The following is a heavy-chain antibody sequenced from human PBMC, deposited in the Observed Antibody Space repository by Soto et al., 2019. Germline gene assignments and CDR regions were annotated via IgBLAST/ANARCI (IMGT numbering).Heavy chain of an antibody. V-gene: IGHV1-18*01. J-gene: IGHJ4*02. CDR3: VRGGFAYGYLDY. CDR2: ISTYNVDT. D-gene: IGHD5-18*01. CDR1: GYTFSSYG. Sequence: ASVKVSCKTSGYTFSSYGIVWVRQAPRQGLEWMGWISTYNVDTKYADKFQGRLTMSSDTSTTTAFMELRRLRSDDTAVYYCVRGGFAYGYLDYWGQGTMVTVSS.